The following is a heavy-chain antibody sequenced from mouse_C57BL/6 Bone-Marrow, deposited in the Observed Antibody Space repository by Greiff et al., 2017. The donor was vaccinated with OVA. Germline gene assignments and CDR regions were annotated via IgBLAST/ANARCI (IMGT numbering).Heavy chain of an antibody. CDR3: TTGNY. D-gene: IGHD1-1*02. V-gene: IGHV14-4*01. J-gene: IGHJ2*01. CDR1: GFNIKDDY. CDR2: IDPENGDT. Sequence: EVKVVESGAELVRPGASVKLSCTASGFNIKDDYMHWVKQRPEQGLEWIGWIDPENGDTEYASKFQGKATITADTSSNTAYLQLSSLTSEDTAVYYCTTGNYWGQGTTLTVSS.